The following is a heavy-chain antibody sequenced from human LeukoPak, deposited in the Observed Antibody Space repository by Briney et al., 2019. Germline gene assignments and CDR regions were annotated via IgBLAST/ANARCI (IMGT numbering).Heavy chain of an antibody. CDR3: YGGGH. CDR1: GFTFSTYD. CDR2: ITSAGDT. V-gene: IGHV3-13*04. Sequence: PGGSLRLPCAASGFTFSTYDMHWVRQATGKGLEWVSAITSAGDTYYAGSVKGRFTISRENAKNSLYLQMSSLTAGDTAVYYCYGGGHWGQGTLVTVSS. J-gene: IGHJ4*02. D-gene: IGHD4-23*01.